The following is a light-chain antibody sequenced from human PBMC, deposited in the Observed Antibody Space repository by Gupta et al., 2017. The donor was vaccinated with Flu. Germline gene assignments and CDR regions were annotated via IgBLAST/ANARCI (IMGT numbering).Light chain of an antibody. CDR3: QQFYRYPLT. CDR2: AAS. J-gene: IGKJ4*01. CDR1: QGISSY. Sequence: IQLTQSPSFLSASVGDRVTITCRSSQGISSYLAWYQQKPGKAPKLLLYAASTLQSGVPSRFSGSGSGTEFTLTISSLQPEDFATFYCQQFYRYPLTFGGGTKVEIK. V-gene: IGKV1-9*01.